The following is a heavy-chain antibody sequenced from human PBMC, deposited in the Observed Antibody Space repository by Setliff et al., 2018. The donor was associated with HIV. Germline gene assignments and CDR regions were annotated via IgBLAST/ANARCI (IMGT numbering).Heavy chain of an antibody. J-gene: IGHJ4*02. CDR1: GYTFPNYG. CDR3: ARLGYCSGGSCSKGLFDY. Sequence: ASVKVSCKASGYTFPNYGITWVRQAPGQGLEWMGWMNPNSGNTGYAQKFQGRVTITRNTSISTAYMELSSLRSEDTAVYFCARLGYCSGGSCSKGLFDYWGQGTLVTVSS. D-gene: IGHD2-15*01. CDR2: MNPNSGNT. V-gene: IGHV1-8*01.